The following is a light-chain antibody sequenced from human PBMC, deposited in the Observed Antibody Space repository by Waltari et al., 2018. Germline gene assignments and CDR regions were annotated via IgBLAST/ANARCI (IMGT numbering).Light chain of an antibody. V-gene: IGKV3-15*01. Sequence: ETVMTQSPASLSVSPGERATLSCRASQSVSSNLAWYQQKPGQAPRLLIYGASTRATGIPARFSASGSGREFTLTISSLQSEDFAVYYCLQYHDWPPYTFGQGTKVEI. CDR2: GAS. CDR1: QSVSSN. J-gene: IGKJ2*01. CDR3: LQYHDWPPYT.